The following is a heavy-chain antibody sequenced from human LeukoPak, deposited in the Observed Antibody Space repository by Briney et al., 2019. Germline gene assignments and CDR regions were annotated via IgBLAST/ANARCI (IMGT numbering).Heavy chain of an antibody. D-gene: IGHD6-6*01. CDR1: GYTFTSYY. CDR2: INPSGGST. V-gene: IGHV1-46*01. J-gene: IGHJ6*03. CDR3: ARGDSSSSPYYYYYMDV. Sequence: GASVKVSCKASGYTFTSYYMHWVRQAPGQGLEWMGIINPSGGSTSYAQKFQGRVTMTRDMSTSTVYMELSSLRSEDTAVYYCARGDSSSSPYYYYYMDVWGKGTTVTVSS.